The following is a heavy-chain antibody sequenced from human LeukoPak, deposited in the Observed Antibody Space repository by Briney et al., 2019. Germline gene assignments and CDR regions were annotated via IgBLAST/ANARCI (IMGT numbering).Heavy chain of an antibody. D-gene: IGHD6-25*01. CDR1: GFTFSSYT. J-gene: IGHJ3*02. CDR3: AAAAGYRFDI. CDR2: ISSNGGST. Sequence: PGGSLRLSCAASGFTFSSYTMYWVRQAPGKGLEYVSAISSNGGSTYYANSVKGRFTISRDNAKNSLYLQMNSLRAEDTAVYYCAAAAGYRFDIWGQGTMVTVSS. V-gene: IGHV3-64*01.